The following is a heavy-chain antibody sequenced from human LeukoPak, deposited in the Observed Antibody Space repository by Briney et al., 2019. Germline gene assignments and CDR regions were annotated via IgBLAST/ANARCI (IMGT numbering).Heavy chain of an antibody. CDR3: ASARGASTSYYLAY. J-gene: IGHJ4*02. D-gene: IGHD4/OR15-4a*01. CDR2: ISSSSSHI. Sequence: GGPLTLSCVPSGLIFSVYYMSWMRPAPGKAGECVSYISSSSSHINYPHPVKGRYTIARDNANNSLYLQMTSLRAEDMALYHCASARGASTSYYLAYWGLRTLVTVSS. CDR1: GLIFSVYY. V-gene: IGHV3-11*06.